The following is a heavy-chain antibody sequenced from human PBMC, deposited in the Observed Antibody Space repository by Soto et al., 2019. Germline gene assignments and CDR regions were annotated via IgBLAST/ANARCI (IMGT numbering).Heavy chain of an antibody. Sequence: EVQVVESGGGLVKPGDSLXLSCVXSXLXXSXAWVSWVRQAPGKGLEWLGRIRNGGATDYPAPVKGRFTMSRDDSKNTLYLQMSSLKTEDTALYYCTWNADVHHGMLVWXQGTTVTVSS. CDR1: XLXXSXAW. J-gene: IGHJ6*02. CDR2: IRNGGAT. CDR3: TWNADVHHGMLV. V-gene: IGHV3-15*01. D-gene: IGHD1-1*01.